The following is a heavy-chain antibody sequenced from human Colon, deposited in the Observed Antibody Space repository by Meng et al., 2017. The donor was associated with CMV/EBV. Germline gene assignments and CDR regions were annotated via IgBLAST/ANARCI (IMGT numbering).Heavy chain of an antibody. CDR3: AKGRSGATYSGLDV. Sequence: ALRLSCAASGFSFNSYAMNWVRQAPGKGLEWVSGISDRGGTTYYDDSVRGRFIISRDYSERTLSLQMNSLRAEDTAVYYCAKGRSGATYSGLDVWGQGTTVTVSS. V-gene: IGHV3-23*01. CDR2: ISDRGGTT. CDR1: GFSFNSYA. J-gene: IGHJ6*02. D-gene: IGHD1-1*01.